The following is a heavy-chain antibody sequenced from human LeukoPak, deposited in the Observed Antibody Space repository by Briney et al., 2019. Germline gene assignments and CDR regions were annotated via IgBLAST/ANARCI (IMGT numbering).Heavy chain of an antibody. CDR3: ARSHSVCTSLDY. V-gene: IGHV4-59*01. D-gene: IGHD2-2*01. J-gene: IGHJ4*01. Sequence: PSETLSLTSAVYGGSFSGYYWSWIRPPAGKGLEWIGYIYYSGSTNYNPSLKSRVTISVDTSKNQFSLKLSSVTAADTAVYYCARSHSVCTSLDYWGQGTLVTVSS. CDR2: IYYSGST. CDR1: GGSFSGYY.